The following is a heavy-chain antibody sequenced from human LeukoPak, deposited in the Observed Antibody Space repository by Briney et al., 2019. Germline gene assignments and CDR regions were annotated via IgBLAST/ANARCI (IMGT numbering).Heavy chain of an antibody. J-gene: IGHJ4*02. CDR2: ISYDGSNK. CDR3: ARGGFIAARLYY. CDR1: GFTFSSYG. D-gene: IGHD6-6*01. Sequence: GGSLRLSCTGSGFTFSSYGIHWVRQAPGKGLEWVAVISYDGSNKYYADSVKGRFTISRDNSKNTLYLQMNSLRAEDTAVYYCARGGFIAARLYYWGQGTLVTVSS. V-gene: IGHV3-30*03.